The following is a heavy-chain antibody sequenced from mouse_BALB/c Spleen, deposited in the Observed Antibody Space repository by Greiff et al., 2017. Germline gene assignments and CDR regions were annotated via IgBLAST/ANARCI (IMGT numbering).Heavy chain of an antibody. V-gene: IGHV5-17*02. CDR2: ISSGSSTI. CDR3: ARCEGYGKGFDY. CDR1: GFTFSSFG. D-gene: IGHD2-10*02. J-gene: IGHJ2*01. Sequence: EVQGVESGGGLVQPGGSRKLSCAASGFTFSSFGMHWVRQAPEKGLEWVAYISSGSSTIYYADTVKGRFTISRDNPKNTLFLQMTSLRSEDTAMYYCARCEGYGKGFDYWGQGTTLTVAS.